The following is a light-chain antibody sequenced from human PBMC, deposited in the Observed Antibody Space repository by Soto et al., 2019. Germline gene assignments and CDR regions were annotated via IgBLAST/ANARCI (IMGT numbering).Light chain of an antibody. V-gene: IGLV2-11*01. CDR1: SNDVGGFNY. CDR2: DVN. Sequence: ALTQPRSVSGSPGQSVTVSCTGTSNDVGGFNYVTWYQQHPGKAPKLIISDVNKRPSGVPDRFSGSKSGNTASLTISGLQAEDEADYYCCSFAGRIFVFGTGTKLTVL. CDR3: CSFAGRIFV. J-gene: IGLJ1*01.